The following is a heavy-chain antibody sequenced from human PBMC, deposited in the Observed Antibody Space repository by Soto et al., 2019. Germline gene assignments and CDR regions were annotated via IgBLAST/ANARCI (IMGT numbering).Heavy chain of an antibody. CDR2: ISYDGSNK. Sequence: GGSLRLSCAASGFTFSSYAMHWVRQAPGKGLEWVAVISYDGSNKYYADSVKGRFTISRDNSKNTLYLQMNSLRAEDTAVYYCARDVDTAMVRDYYYGMDVWGQGTTVTVSS. CDR3: ARDVDTAMVRDYYYGMDV. D-gene: IGHD5-18*01. CDR1: GFTFSSYA. V-gene: IGHV3-30-3*01. J-gene: IGHJ6*02.